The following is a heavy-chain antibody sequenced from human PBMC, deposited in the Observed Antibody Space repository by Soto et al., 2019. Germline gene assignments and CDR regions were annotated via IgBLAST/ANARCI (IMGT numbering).Heavy chain of an antibody. CDR2: IYYSGST. D-gene: IGHD2-21*02. CDR3: AGNCGGDCYSADY. Sequence: SETLSLTCTVSGGSISSSSYYWGWIRQPPGKGLEWIGSIYYSGSTYYDPSLKSRVTISVDTSKNQFSLKLSSVTAADTAVYYCAGNCGGDCYSADYWGQGTLVTVSS. V-gene: IGHV4-39*01. CDR1: GGSISSSSYY. J-gene: IGHJ4*02.